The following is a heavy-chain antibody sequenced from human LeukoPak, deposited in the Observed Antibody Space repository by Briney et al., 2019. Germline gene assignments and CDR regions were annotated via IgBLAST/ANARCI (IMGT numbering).Heavy chain of an antibody. CDR1: GLTFSSYW. CDR2: IKQDGSEK. V-gene: IGHV3-7*01. J-gene: IGHJ3*02. CDR3: ARDLAGPPQEAFDI. Sequence: SGGSLRLSCAASGLTFSSYWMSWVRQAPGKGLEWVANIKQDGSEKHYVDSVTGRFTISRDNTKNSLYLQMNSLRADDTAVYYCARDLAGPPQEAFDIWGQGTMATVSS.